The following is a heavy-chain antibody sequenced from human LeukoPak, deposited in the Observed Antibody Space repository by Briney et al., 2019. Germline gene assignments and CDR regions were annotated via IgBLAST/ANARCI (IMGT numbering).Heavy chain of an antibody. J-gene: IGHJ6*02. Sequence: ASVKVSCKASGYTFTSYDINWVRQATGQGLEWMGWMNPNSGSTGYAQKFQGRVTMTRNTSISTAYMELSSLRSEDTAVYYCARDREPHYDILTGYLPFGMDVWGQGTTVTVSS. CDR3: ARDREPHYDILTGYLPFGMDV. CDR2: MNPNSGST. D-gene: IGHD3-9*01. V-gene: IGHV1-8*01. CDR1: GYTFTSYD.